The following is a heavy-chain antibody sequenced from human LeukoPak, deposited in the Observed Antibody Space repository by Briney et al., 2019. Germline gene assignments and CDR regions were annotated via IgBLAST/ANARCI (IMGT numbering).Heavy chain of an antibody. J-gene: IGHJ4*02. CDR3: ARGAYYDYVWGSYRYSFGLH. V-gene: IGHV1-8*02. CDR1: GGTFSSYT. Sequence: GASVKVSCKASGGTFSSYTISWVRQATGQGLEWMGWMNPNSGNTGYAQKFQGRVTMTRNTSISTAYMELSSLRSEDTAVYYCARGAYYDYVWGSYRYSFGLHWGQGTLVTVSS. D-gene: IGHD3-16*02. CDR2: MNPNSGNT.